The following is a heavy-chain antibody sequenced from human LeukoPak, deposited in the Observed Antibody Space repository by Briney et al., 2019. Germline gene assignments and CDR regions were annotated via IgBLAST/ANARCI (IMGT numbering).Heavy chain of an antibody. V-gene: IGHV3-49*05. CDR1: GFTFGDFA. Sequence: KPGGSLRLSCTASGFTFGDFAMTWFRQAPGKGLEWVGLVRSTVFGETTAYAASVQGRFTISKDDSKSMAYLQMDSLKTEDTAVYYCTRVEMTAVVTHDGFDVWGQGTMVTVSS. CDR2: VRSTVFGETT. J-gene: IGHJ3*01. D-gene: IGHD4-23*01. CDR3: TRVEMTAVVTHDGFDV.